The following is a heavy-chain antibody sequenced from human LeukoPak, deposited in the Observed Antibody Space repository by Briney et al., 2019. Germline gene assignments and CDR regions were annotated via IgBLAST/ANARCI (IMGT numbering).Heavy chain of an antibody. Sequence: GGSLRLSCAASGFTFSSYWMHWVRQAPGKGLVWVSRINTDGSSTSYADSVKGRFTISRDNAKNTLYLQMNGLRAEDTAVYYCARANSGSYPFDYWGQGTLVTVSS. CDR2: INTDGSST. CDR3: ARANSGSYPFDY. V-gene: IGHV3-74*01. D-gene: IGHD1-26*01. CDR1: GFTFSSYW. J-gene: IGHJ4*02.